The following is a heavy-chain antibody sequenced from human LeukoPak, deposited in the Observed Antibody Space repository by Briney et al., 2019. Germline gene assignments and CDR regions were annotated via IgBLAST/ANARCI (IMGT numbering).Heavy chain of an antibody. CDR1: GFTFSSYA. J-gene: IGHJ3*02. D-gene: IGHD6-19*01. Sequence: PGRSLRLSCAASGFTFSSYAMHWVRQAPGKGLEWVAVISYDGSNKYYADSVKGRFTISRDNSKNTLYLQMNSLRAEDTAVYYCARCYSGGWSDDAFDIWGQGTMVTVSS. V-gene: IGHV3-30*14. CDR2: ISYDGSNK. CDR3: ARCYSGGWSDDAFDI.